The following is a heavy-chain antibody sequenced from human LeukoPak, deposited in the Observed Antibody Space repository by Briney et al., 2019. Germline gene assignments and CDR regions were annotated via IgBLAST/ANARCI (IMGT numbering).Heavy chain of an antibody. J-gene: IGHJ4*02. CDR1: GFTFSSYW. Sequence: GGSLRLSCVVSGFTFSSYWMSWVRQAPGKGLEWVANIKQDGSEKYYVDSVKGRFTISRDNAKNSLYLQMNSLRAEDTAVYYCARDSPVLRYFDWFGIDYWGQGTLVTVSS. D-gene: IGHD3-9*01. V-gene: IGHV3-7*01. CDR3: ARDSPVLRYFDWFGIDY. CDR2: IKQDGSEK.